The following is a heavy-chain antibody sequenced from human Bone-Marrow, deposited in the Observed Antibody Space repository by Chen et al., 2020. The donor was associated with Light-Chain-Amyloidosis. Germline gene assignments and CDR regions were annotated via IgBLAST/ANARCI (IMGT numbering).Heavy chain of an antibody. J-gene: IGHJ4*02. CDR3: ARGEGPRVAGFDY. V-gene: IGHV4-34*01. CDR1: GGSFSGYY. D-gene: IGHD6-19*01. CDR2: INHSGST. Sequence: QVQLQQWGAGLLKPSETLSLTCAVYGGSFSGYYWSWIRQPPGKGLEWIGEINHSGSTNYNPSLKSRVTISVDTSKNQFSLKLSSVTAADTAVYYCARGEGPRVAGFDYWGQGTLVTVSS.